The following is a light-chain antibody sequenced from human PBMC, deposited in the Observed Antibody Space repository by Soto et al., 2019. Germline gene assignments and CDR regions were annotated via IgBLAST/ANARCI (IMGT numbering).Light chain of an antibody. CDR3: QQYKTYSGT. CDR2: RAS. V-gene: IGKV1-5*03. J-gene: IGKJ3*01. CDR1: QIINTW. Sequence: DIQMTQSPSSLSASVGDRVTITCRASQIINTWLAWYQQKPGKAPKLVIYRASNLVNGVPSRFSGSGSGTDFTLTSSGLQPDDFSIYNCQQYKTYSGTFGPGTKGDL.